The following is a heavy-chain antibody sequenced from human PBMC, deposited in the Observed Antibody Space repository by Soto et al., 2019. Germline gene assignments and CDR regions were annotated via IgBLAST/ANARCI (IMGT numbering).Heavy chain of an antibody. CDR2: ISAYNGNT. J-gene: IGHJ4*02. V-gene: IGHV1-18*01. Sequence: QVQLVQSGAEVKKPGASVKVSCKASGYTFTNYGISWVRQAPGQGLEWMGWISAYNGNTKYAQKIQGRVTMTTDTTTSSAYMKLRSLRSDDTSLYYCARDSPPVDYWGQGTLVTVSS. CDR3: ARDSPPVDY. CDR1: GYTFTNYG.